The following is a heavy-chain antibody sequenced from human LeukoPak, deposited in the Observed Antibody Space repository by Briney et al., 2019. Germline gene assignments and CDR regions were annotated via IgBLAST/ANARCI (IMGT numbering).Heavy chain of an antibody. V-gene: IGHV4-59*01. Sequence: SETLSLTCTVSGGSISSYYWSWIRQPPGKGLEWIGYIDYSGSTNYNPSLRSRVTISVDTSKNQFSLKLSSVTAADTAVYYCAREVSYGSGSFADYWGQGTLVTVSS. J-gene: IGHJ4*02. CDR3: AREVSYGSGSFADY. D-gene: IGHD3-10*01. CDR1: GGSISSYY. CDR2: IDYSGST.